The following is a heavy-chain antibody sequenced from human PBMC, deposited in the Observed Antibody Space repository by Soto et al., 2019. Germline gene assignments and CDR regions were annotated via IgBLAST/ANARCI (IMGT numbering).Heavy chain of an antibody. D-gene: IGHD6-19*01. CDR1: GDSISTRGYY. CDR3: ARHHMAATDMYFDY. Sequence: SYTLSLTCTVSGDSISTRGYYCSWIRQHPGKGLEWIGYIYDNDSTYYNPSLKSRVTMSVDMSRNQFSLKLSSVTAADTAVYYCARHHMAATDMYFDYWGQGTLVIVSS. CDR2: IYDNDST. V-gene: IGHV4-31*03. J-gene: IGHJ4*02.